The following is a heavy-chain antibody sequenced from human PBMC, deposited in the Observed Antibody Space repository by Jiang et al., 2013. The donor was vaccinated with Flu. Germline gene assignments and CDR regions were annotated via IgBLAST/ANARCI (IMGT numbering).Heavy chain of an antibody. D-gene: IGHD4-11*01. J-gene: IGHJ4*02. V-gene: IGHV5-51*01. CDR3: ARHWAYSNYPPDY. CDR1: GYSFTNYW. CDR2: IYPSDSNT. Sequence: QLVESGAEVKKPGESLKISCKGSGYSFTNYWIGWVRQMPGRGLEWMGFIYPSDSNTRYSPSFQGQVTISADKSISTAYLQWSSLKASDSAMYYCARHWAYSNYPPDYWGQGTLVTVSS.